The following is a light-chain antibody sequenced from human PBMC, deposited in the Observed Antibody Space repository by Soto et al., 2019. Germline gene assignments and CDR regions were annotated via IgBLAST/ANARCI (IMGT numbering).Light chain of an antibody. CDR3: QSFDDTNVV. V-gene: IGLV6-57*02. CDR1: SGSIASSY. Sequence: NFMLTQPHSLSESPGKTVAISCTGSSGSIASSYVQWYQQRPGSVPTTVIYEDNQRPSGVPDRFYGSIDSSSNSASLTISGLKTEDEADYYCQSFDDTNVVFGGGTKLTVL. CDR2: EDN. J-gene: IGLJ3*02.